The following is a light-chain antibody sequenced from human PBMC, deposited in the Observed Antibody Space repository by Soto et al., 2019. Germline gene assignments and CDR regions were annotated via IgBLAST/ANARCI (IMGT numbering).Light chain of an antibody. Sequence: QSALTQPPSVSASPGQSVTIPCTATSSDVGAYNRVSWYQQYPGTPPKLMISEVNNRPSGVPDRFSGATSGNTASLTISGLQAEDEADYYCSLYTRSSTVAFGGGTKLTVL. J-gene: IGLJ2*01. V-gene: IGLV2-18*01. CDR3: SLYTRSSTVA. CDR2: EVN. CDR1: SSDVGAYNR.